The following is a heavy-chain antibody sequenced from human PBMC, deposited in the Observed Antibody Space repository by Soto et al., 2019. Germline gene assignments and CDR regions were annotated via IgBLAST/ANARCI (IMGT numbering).Heavy chain of an antibody. V-gene: IGHV1-3*01. CDR1: GYTFTSYA. Sequence: QVQLVQSGAEGKKPGASVKVSCKASGYTFTSYAMHWVRQAPGQRLEWMGWINAGNGNTKYSQKFQGRVTITRDTSASTAYMELSSLRSEDTAVYYCARAGVGATPNDYWGQGTLVTVSS. CDR3: ARAGVGATPNDY. CDR2: INAGNGNT. J-gene: IGHJ4*02. D-gene: IGHD1-26*01.